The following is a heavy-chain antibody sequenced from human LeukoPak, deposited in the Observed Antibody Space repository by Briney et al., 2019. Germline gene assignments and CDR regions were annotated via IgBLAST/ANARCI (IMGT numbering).Heavy chain of an antibody. CDR3: ARIHYYYYMDV. V-gene: IGHV4-34*01. Sequence: SQTLSLTCAVYGGSFSGYYWSWIRQPPGKGLEWIGEINHSGSTNYNPSLKSRVTISVDTTKNQFSLKLSSVTAADTAVYYCARIHYYYYMDVWGKGTTVTVSS. CDR2: INHSGST. CDR1: GGSFSGYY. J-gene: IGHJ6*03.